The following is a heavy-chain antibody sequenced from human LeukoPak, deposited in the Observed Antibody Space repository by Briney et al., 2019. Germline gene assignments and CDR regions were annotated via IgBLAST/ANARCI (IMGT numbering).Heavy chain of an antibody. Sequence: GGSLRLSCAASGFTFSSHWMSWVRQAPGKGLEWVANINQDGSEKYYVDSVKGRFTISRDNAKNSLYLQMNSLRAEDTAVYYCAREGDDILTGNGRGAFDIWGQGTMVTVSS. J-gene: IGHJ3*02. V-gene: IGHV3-7*01. CDR1: GFTFSSHW. CDR2: INQDGSEK. CDR3: AREGDDILTGNGRGAFDI. D-gene: IGHD3-9*01.